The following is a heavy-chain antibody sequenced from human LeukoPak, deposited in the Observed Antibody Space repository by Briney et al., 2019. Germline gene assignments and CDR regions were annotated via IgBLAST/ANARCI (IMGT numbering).Heavy chain of an antibody. Sequence: SVKVSCKASGGTFSSYAISWVRQAPGQGLEWMGRIIPILGIANYAQKFQGRVTMTRDTSTSTVYMELSSLRSEDTAVYYCARGGRGAAAGTRIDAFDIWGQGTMVTVSS. D-gene: IGHD6-13*01. J-gene: IGHJ3*02. CDR2: IIPILGIA. CDR1: GGTFSSYA. CDR3: ARGGRGAAAGTRIDAFDI. V-gene: IGHV1-69*04.